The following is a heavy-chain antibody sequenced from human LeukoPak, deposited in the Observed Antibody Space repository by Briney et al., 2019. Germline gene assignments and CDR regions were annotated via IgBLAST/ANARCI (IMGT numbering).Heavy chain of an antibody. D-gene: IGHD3-10*01. Sequence: SETLSHRVAVYGGSFSGYYWSWIRQPPGKGLEWIGEINHSGSTNYNPSLKSRVTISVDTSKNQFSLKLSSVTAADTAVYYCARERITMVREVNKWFDPWGQVTLVTVSS. V-gene: IGHV4-34*01. CDR1: GGSFSGYY. CDR3: ARERITMVREVNKWFDP. J-gene: IGHJ5*02. CDR2: INHSGST.